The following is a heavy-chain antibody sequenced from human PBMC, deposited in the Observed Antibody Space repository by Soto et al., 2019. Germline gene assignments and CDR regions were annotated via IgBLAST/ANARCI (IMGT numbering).Heavy chain of an antibody. CDR2: IYYSGST. CDR3: ARDSRDGYLLDY. CDR1: GGSISSYY. J-gene: IGHJ4*02. V-gene: IGHV4-59*01. Sequence: SETLSLTCTVSGGSISSYYWGWIRQPPGKGLEWIGYIYYSGSTDYNPSLKSRVTISVDTSKNQFSLKLSSVTAADTAVYYCARDSRDGYLLDYWGQGTLVTVS. D-gene: IGHD5-12*01.